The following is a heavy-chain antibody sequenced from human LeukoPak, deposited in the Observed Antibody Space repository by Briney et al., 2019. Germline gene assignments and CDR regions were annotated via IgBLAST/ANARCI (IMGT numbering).Heavy chain of an antibody. CDR1: GGTFSSYA. V-gene: IGHV1-69*13. D-gene: IGHD3-16*01. CDR3: ARDLSWGLDY. J-gene: IGHJ4*02. CDR2: IIPIFGAA. Sequence: ASVKVSCKASGGTFSSYAISWVRQAPGQGLEWMGGIIPIFGAANYAQKFQGRVTITADESTSTAYMELSSLRSEDTAVYYCARDLSWGLDYWGQGTLVTVSS.